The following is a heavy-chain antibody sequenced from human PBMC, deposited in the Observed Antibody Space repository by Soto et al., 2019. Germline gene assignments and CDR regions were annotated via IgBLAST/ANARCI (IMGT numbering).Heavy chain of an antibody. Sequence: SETLSLTCAVSGGSISSGTWLSWFRQPPGRGLEWIGEIYHSGSPNYNPSLKSRVTMSVDKSKNLFSLRLSSVTAADSALYYCARRVPAAPNWFDPWGQGALVTVSS. CDR1: GGSISSGTW. J-gene: IGHJ5*02. D-gene: IGHD2-2*01. CDR3: ARRVPAAPNWFDP. CDR2: IYHSGSP. V-gene: IGHV4-4*02.